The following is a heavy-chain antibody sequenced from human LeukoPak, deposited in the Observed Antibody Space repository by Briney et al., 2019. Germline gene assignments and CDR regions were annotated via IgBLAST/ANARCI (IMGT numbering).Heavy chain of an antibody. CDR3: ARSAVVVVASDY. D-gene: IGHD2-15*01. J-gene: IGHJ4*02. CDR2: ISYDGSNK. CDR1: GFTFSSYA. V-gene: IGHV3-30-3*01. Sequence: GGSLRLSCAASGFTFSSYAMHWVRQAPGKGLEWVAVISYDGSNKYYADSVKGRFTISRDNSKNTLYLQMNSLRAEDTAVYYCARSAVVVVASDYWGQGTLVTVPS.